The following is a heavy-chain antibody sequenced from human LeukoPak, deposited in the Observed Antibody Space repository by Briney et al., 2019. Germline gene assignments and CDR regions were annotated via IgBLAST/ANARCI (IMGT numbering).Heavy chain of an antibody. CDR2: INQQGSEN. J-gene: IGHJ2*01. D-gene: IGHD2-15*01. CDR1: GFTFNSYW. CDR3: ARVGFCSDSSCHAAGWYFDL. V-gene: IGHV3-7*01. Sequence: GGSLRLSCAASGFTFNSYWMSWVRQAPGKGLEWAANINQQGSENYYLDSVKGRFTISRDNAENSLYLQMSSLRGEDTAVYSCARVGFCSDSSCHAAGWYFDLWGRGTLVTVSS.